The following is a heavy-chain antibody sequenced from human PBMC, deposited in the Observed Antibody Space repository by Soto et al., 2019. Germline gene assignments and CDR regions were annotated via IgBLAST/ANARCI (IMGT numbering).Heavy chain of an antibody. CDR2: IYYSGST. D-gene: IGHD2-15*01. CDR3: ARHTPAISISDH. CDR1: GGSSSSYY. Sequence: SETLCLTCSVSGGSSSSYYWSWIRQPPGKGLEWIGYIYYSGSTDYSPSLKSRVTMSIDTSQNQVSLKLSSVTAADTAVYYCARHTPAISISDHWGQGTLVTVSS. J-gene: IGHJ4*02. V-gene: IGHV4-59*08.